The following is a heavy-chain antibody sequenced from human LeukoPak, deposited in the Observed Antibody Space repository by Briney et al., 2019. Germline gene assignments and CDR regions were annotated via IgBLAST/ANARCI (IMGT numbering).Heavy chain of an antibody. CDR3: VKDRSGGDFFTDGFDM. V-gene: IGHV3-23*01. D-gene: IGHD2-21*02. CDR2: ISPGGGTT. J-gene: IGHJ3*02. CDR1: GFAFGSEA. Sequence: GGSLRLSCAVSGFAFGSEAMSWVRQSPARGLEWVASISPGGGTTYYADYVKGRFIISRDNAKNSLYLQMNSLRPEDMALYYCVKDRSGGDFFTDGFDMWGQGTMVTVAS.